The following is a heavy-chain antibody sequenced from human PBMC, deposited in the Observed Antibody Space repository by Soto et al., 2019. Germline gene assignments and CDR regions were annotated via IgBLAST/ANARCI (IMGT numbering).Heavy chain of an antibody. CDR1: GGSIGSGDYY. D-gene: IGHD2-8*01. J-gene: IGHJ6*02. V-gene: IGHV4-61*08. Sequence: PSETLSLTCTVSGGSIGSGDYYWSWIRQPPGKGLEWIGYIYYSGRTKYNHSLKSRVTISVDTSKNRFSLKLSSVTTADTAVYYCAGADIVLTPSGIDYYYGMDVWGQGTTVTVSS. CDR2: IYYSGRT. CDR3: AGADIVLTPSGIDYYYGMDV.